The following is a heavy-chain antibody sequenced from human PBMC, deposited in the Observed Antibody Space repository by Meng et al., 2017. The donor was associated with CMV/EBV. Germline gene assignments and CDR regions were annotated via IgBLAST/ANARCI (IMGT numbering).Heavy chain of an antibody. CDR3: ARDRGTMVRGY. J-gene: IGHJ4*02. Sequence: ASVKVSCKASGYTFTSYDINWVRQATGQGLEWMGWISAYNGNTNYAQKLQGRVTMTTDTSTSTAYMELRSLRSDDTAVYYCARDRGTMVRGYWGQGTLVTVSS. D-gene: IGHD3-10*01. V-gene: IGHV1-18*01. CDR1: GYTFTSYD. CDR2: ISAYNGNT.